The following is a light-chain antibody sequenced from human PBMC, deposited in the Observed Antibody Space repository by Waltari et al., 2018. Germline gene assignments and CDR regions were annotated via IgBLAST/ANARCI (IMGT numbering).Light chain of an antibody. V-gene: IGKV1-39*01. J-gene: IGKJ4*01. CDR3: QQTYSTPGLT. CDR2: AAS. CDR1: QSISSY. Sequence: DRVTITCRASQSISSYLNWYQQKPGKAPKLLIYAASSLQSGVPSRFSGSGSGTDFALTITSLQPEDLGTYYCQQTYSTPGLTFGGGTKVAIK.